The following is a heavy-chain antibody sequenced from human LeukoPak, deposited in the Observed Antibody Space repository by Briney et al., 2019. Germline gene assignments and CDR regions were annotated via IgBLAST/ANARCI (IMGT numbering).Heavy chain of an antibody. CDR3: ARDNWGSLDF. D-gene: IGHD7-27*01. CDR1: GDSVRSGPFY. CDR2: GEST. V-gene: IGHV4-61*01. Sequence: SETLSLTCTVSGDSVRSGPFYWSWIRQPPGKGLEWIGYGESTNYNPSLKSRVTISVDTSKSQFSLQLRYLTAADAAVYYCARDNWGSLDFWGRGILVTVSS. J-gene: IGHJ4*02.